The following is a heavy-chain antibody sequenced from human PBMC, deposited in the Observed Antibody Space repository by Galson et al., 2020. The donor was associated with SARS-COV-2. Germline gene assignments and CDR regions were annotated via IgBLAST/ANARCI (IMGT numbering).Heavy chain of an antibody. CDR1: GFTFSSYD. Sequence: GGSLRLSCAASGFTFSSYDMHWVRQATGKGLEWVSAIGTAGDTYYPGSVKGRFTISRENAKNSLYLQMNSLRAGDTAVYYCARGDLITMVRGVAPYYYYGMDVWGQGTTVTVSS. D-gene: IGHD3-10*01. V-gene: IGHV3-13*01. CDR3: ARGDLITMVRGVAPYYYYGMDV. J-gene: IGHJ6*02. CDR2: IGTAGDT.